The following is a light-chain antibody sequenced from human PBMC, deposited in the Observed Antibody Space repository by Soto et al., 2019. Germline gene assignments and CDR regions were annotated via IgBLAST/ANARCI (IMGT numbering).Light chain of an antibody. CDR3: MHALQTPWT. CDR1: QSLLDSVGNIY. Sequence: DIVMTQSPRSLPVTPGEPASISCRSSQSLLDSVGNIYLDWYLQKPGQSPLLLIYFGSLRASGVPDRFSASGSGTDFTLKISRAEAEDVGVYYCMHALQTPWTFGQGTSVDI. J-gene: IGKJ1*01. V-gene: IGKV2-28*01. CDR2: FGS.